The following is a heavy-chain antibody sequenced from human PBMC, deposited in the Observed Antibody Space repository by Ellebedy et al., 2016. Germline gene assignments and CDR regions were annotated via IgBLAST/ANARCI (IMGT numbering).Heavy chain of an antibody. D-gene: IGHD1-26*01. CDR2: ISGSGGST. Sequence: GGSLRLXXAASGFTFSSYAMSWVRQAPGKGLEWVSAISGSGGSTYYADSVKGRFTISRDNSKNTLYLQMNSLRAEDTAVYYCAKDGLVGATLYYFDYWGQGTLVTVSS. CDR3: AKDGLVGATLYYFDY. V-gene: IGHV3-23*01. J-gene: IGHJ4*02. CDR1: GFTFSSYA.